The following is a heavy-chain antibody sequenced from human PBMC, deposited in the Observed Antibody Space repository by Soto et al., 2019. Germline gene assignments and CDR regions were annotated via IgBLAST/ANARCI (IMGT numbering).Heavy chain of an antibody. CDR3: ARRARPDFYYMDV. J-gene: IGHJ6*03. D-gene: IGHD6-6*01. CDR1: GFTLSGYA. Sequence: ASVKVSCAASGFTLSGYAMDWVRQAPGKGLEYVSGISSNGVGTYYAKSVQGRFTISRDNSKNTVYLQMGSLRPEDMAVYYCARRARPDFYYMDVWGKGTTVTVSS. V-gene: IGHV3-64*01. CDR2: ISSNGVGT.